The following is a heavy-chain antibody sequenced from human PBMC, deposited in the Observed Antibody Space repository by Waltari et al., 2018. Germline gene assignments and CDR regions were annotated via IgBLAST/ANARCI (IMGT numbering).Heavy chain of an antibody. D-gene: IGHD6-13*01. V-gene: IGHV3-7*01. Sequence: EVQLVESGGGLVQPGGSLRLSCAASGFTFSSYWMSWVRQAPGKGLAWVANIKQEGSEKNYVDAVKGRVTISRDNAKNSLYLQMNSLRAEDTAVYYCARGGSSWAQSFDYWGQGTLVTVSS. CDR2: IKQEGSEK. J-gene: IGHJ4*02. CDR3: ARGGSSWAQSFDY. CDR1: GFTFSSYW.